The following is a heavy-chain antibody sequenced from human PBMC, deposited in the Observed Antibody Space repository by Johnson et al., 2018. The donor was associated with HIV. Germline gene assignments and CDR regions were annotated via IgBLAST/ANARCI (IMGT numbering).Heavy chain of an antibody. J-gene: IGHJ3*02. CDR3: AKCFWGSSLIDVFDM. CDR2: IWFDGSKK. V-gene: IGHV3-33*06. CDR1: GVSFSDYA. Sequence: QVQLVESGGGVVQSGRSLRLSCAASGVSFSDYAMHWVRQAPGKGLEWVAVIWFDGSKKYYTDSVKGRFTISRDNSKNTLFLQMNSLRAEDTAVYYCAKCFWGSSLIDVFDMWGQGTMVTVSS. D-gene: IGHD6-13*01.